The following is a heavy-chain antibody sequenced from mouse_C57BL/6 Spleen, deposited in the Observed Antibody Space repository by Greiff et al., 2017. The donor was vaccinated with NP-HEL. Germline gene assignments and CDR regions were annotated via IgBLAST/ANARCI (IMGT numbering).Heavy chain of an antibody. CDR1: GYTFTSYW. D-gene: IGHD4-1*01. CDR2: INPSSGYT. Sequence: VQLQQSGAELAKPGASVKLSCKASGYTFTSYWMHWVNQRPGQGLEWIGYINPSSGYTKYNQKFKDKATLTADKSSSTAYMQLSSLTYEDSAVYYCARSWDRDYYAMDYWGQGTSVTVSS. V-gene: IGHV1-7*01. J-gene: IGHJ4*01. CDR3: ARSWDRDYYAMDY.